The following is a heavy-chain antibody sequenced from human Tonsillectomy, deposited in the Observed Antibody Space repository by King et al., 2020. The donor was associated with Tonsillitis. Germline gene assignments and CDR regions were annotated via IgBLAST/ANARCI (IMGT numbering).Heavy chain of an antibody. CDR3: AKVDVYGPLRNLDS. CDR1: GFTFRNFG. D-gene: IGHD1-14*01. J-gene: IGHJ4*02. Sequence: VQLVESGGGVVQPGRSLRLSCAASGFTFRNFGLHWIRQAPGKGLEWVASISFDESDRKYADSVKGRFTISRDNSKNTLYLQINSLRPEDTALYSCAKVDVYGPLRNLDSWGQGTLVTVSS. V-gene: IGHV3-30*18. CDR2: ISFDESDR.